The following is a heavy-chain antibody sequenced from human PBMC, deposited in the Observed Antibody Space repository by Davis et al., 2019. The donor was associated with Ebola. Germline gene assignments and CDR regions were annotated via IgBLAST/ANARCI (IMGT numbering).Heavy chain of an antibody. V-gene: IGHV3-23*01. CDR3: AKDSWGRCSSTSCYFFDY. J-gene: IGHJ4*02. Sequence: PGGSLRLSCAASGFTFSSYAISWVRQAPGKGLEWVSAISGSGGSTYYADSVKGRFTISRDNSKYTLYLQMNSLRAEDTAVYYCAKDSWGRCSSTSCYFFDYWGQGTLVTVSS. CDR2: ISGSGGST. CDR1: GFTFSSYA. D-gene: IGHD2-2*01.